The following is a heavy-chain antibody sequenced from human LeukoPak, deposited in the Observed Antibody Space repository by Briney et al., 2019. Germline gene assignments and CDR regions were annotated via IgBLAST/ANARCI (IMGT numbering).Heavy chain of an antibody. V-gene: IGHV4-59*08. Sequence: SETLSLTCTVSGGSISSYSWSWIRQPPGKGLEWIGYISYSGNTNYNPSLKSRVTISVDTSKNQFSLKLSSVTAADTAVYYCARAPVVGNDYWGQGTLVTVSS. CDR3: ARAPVVGNDY. CDR2: ISYSGNT. D-gene: IGHD4-23*01. CDR1: GGSISSYS. J-gene: IGHJ4*02.